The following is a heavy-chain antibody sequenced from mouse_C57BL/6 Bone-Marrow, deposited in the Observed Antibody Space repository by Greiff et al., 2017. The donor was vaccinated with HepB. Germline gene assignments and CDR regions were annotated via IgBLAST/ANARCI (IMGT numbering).Heavy chain of an antibody. J-gene: IGHJ4*01. CDR2: ISSGSSTI. D-gene: IGHD1-1*01. Sequence: EVMLVESGGGLVKPGGSLKLSCAASGFTFSDYGMHWVRQAPEKGLEWVAYISSGSSTIYYADTVKGRFTISRDNAKNTLFLQMTSLRSEDTAMYYCARRFYYYGSRDAMDYWGQGTSVTVSS. CDR1: GFTFSDYG. V-gene: IGHV5-17*01. CDR3: ARRFYYYGSRDAMDY.